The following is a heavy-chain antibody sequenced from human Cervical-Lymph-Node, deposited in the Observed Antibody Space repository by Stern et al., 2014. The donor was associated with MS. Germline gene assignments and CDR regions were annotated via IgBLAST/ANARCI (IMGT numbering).Heavy chain of an antibody. Sequence: QVQLVESGAEVRQPGSSLKVSCKASGGTFNTFDISWVRQTPGQGLEWLGGITPLLGTTTYARNFQGRVAISADESATTAYMEMSNLTSEDTALYYCTRHQGGIAAFWGQGTLVTVSS. D-gene: IGHD6-13*01. CDR1: GGTFNTFD. CDR2: ITPLLGTT. CDR3: TRHQGGIAAF. V-gene: IGHV1-69*01. J-gene: IGHJ4*02.